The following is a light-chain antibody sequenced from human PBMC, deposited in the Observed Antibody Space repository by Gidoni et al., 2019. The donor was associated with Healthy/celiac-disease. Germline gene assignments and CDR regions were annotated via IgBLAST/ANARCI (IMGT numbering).Light chain of an antibody. Sequence: DIQMTQSPSSLSASVGDRVTITCRASQSISSYLNWYQQKPGKAPKLLIYASSIFQSGVPSIFSGSGSGTDFTLTISSLQPEDFATYYGQQSYITPPLTFGGGTKVEIK. CDR2: ASS. CDR3: QQSYITPPLT. J-gene: IGKJ4*01. V-gene: IGKV1-39*01. CDR1: QSISSY.